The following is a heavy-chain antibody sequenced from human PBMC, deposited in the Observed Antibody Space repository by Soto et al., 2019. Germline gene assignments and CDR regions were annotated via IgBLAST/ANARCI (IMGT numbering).Heavy chain of an antibody. CDR3: ARDSDQGPAFDI. J-gene: IGHJ3*02. CDR2: MYSSGNT. CDR1: GGSISSYY. V-gene: IGHV4-59*01. Sequence: SETLSLTCTVSGGSISSYYWSWIRQPPGKGLEWIGYMYSSGNTNYNPSLKSRATISVDTSKNQFSLELSSVIAADTFVYYCARDSDQGPAFDIWGQGTMVTVSS.